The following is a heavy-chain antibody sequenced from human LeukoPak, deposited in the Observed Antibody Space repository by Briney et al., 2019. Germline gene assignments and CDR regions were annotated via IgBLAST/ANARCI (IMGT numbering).Heavy chain of an antibody. D-gene: IGHD1-1*01. Sequence: PGGSLRLTCAASGFTVSSMYMMWVRQAPGKGLEWISVLYTGGGSAHYADSVRGRFTVSKDISKNSLSLEMNNLGPDDTATYFCALQWKHSFVMWGQGTMVAVSS. CDR1: GFTVSSMY. J-gene: IGHJ3*01. V-gene: IGHV3-53*01. CDR3: ALQWKHSFVM. CDR2: LYTGGGSA.